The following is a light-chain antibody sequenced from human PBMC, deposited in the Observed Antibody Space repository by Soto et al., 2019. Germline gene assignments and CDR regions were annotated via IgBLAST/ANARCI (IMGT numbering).Light chain of an antibody. CDR3: QQRSNWPPTWT. J-gene: IGKJ1*01. V-gene: IGKV3D-20*02. CDR2: GAS. Sequence: EFVLTHSPDTVALSPWERATLSFSASQNFGSSYLAWYQQKRGQAPRFLLYGASSRATGIPDRFSGSGSGTDFTLTISRLEPEDFEVYYCQQRSNWPPTWTFGQGTKVDIK. CDR1: QNFGSSY.